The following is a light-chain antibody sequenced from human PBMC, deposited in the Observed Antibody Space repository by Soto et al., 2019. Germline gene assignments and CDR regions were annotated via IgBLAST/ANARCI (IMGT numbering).Light chain of an antibody. CDR3: SSYTSSSTLDV. J-gene: IGLJ1*01. Sequence: QSALTQPASVSGSPGQSITIYCTGTSSDVGGYNYVSWHQQHPGKAPKLMIYDVSNRPSGVSNRFSGSKSGNTASLTISGLQAEDEADYYCSSYTSSSTLDVFGTGTKVTVL. CDR2: DVS. CDR1: SSDVGGYNY. V-gene: IGLV2-14*01.